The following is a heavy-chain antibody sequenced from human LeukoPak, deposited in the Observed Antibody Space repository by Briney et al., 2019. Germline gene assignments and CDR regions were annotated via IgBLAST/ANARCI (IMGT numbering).Heavy chain of an antibody. CDR3: ARDSHHYYDSSGYYPFDY. CDR1: GYTFTNYH. V-gene: IGHV7-4-1*02. Sequence: ASVKVSCKASGYTFTNYHIAWVRQAPGQGLEWMGWINTNTGNPTYAQGFTGRFVFSLDTSVSTAYLQISSLKAEDTAVYYCARDSHHYYDSSGYYPFDYWGQGTLVTVSS. D-gene: IGHD3-22*01. J-gene: IGHJ4*02. CDR2: INTNTGNP.